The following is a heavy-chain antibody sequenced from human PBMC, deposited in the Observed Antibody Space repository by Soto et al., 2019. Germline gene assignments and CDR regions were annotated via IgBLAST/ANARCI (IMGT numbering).Heavy chain of an antibody. J-gene: IGHJ3*02. V-gene: IGHV3-30-3*01. CDR3: AREDGDAFDI. CDR1: GFTFSSYA. CDR2: ISYDGSNK. Sequence: ESGGGVVQSGRSLRLSCAASGFTFSSYAMHWVRQAPGKGLEWVAVISYDGSNKYYADSVKGRFTISRDNSKNTLYLQMNSLRAEDTAVYYCAREDGDAFDIWGQGTMVTVSS.